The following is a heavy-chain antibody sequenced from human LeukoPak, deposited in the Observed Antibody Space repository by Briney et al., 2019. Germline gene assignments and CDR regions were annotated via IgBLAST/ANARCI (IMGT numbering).Heavy chain of an antibody. CDR2: IYYSGST. CDR3: ARQHYGDFYFDY. J-gene: IGHJ4*02. CDR1: GGSISSYY. Sequence: PSETLPLTCTVSGGSISSYYWSWIRQPPGKGLEWIGYIYYSGSTNYNPSLKSRVTISVDTSKNQFSLKLSSVTAADTAVYYCARQHYGDFYFDYWGQGTLVTVSS. D-gene: IGHD4-17*01. V-gene: IGHV4-59*08.